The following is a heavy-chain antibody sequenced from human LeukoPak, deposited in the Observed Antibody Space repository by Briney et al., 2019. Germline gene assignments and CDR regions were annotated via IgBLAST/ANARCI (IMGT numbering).Heavy chain of an antibody. CDR3: ARDPGEIPDI. D-gene: IGHD3-16*01. Sequence: GRSLRLSCAASGFTFSSYAMHWVRQAPGKGLEWVAVISYDGSNKYYADSVKGRFTSSRDNSKNTLYLQMNGLRAEDTAVYYCARDPGEIPDIWGQGTMVTVSS. J-gene: IGHJ3*02. V-gene: IGHV3-30-3*01. CDR2: ISYDGSNK. CDR1: GFTFSSYA.